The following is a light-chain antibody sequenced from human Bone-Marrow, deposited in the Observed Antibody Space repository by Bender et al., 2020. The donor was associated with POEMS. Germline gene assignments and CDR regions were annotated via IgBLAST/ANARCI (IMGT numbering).Light chain of an antibody. Sequence: QSVLTQPPSASGTPGQRVTISCSGGSSNIGAHAVNWYQHLPGTAPKLLIYSSHRRPSEVPDRFSGSKSGNTASLTVSGLQAEDEADYYCASYAGRNTWVFGTGTRVTVL. J-gene: IGLJ1*01. CDR3: ASYAGRNTWV. CDR2: SSH. CDR1: SSNIGAHA. V-gene: IGLV1-44*01.